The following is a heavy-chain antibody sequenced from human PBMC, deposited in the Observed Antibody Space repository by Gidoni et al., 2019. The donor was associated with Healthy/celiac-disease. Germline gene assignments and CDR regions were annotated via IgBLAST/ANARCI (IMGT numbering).Heavy chain of an antibody. V-gene: IGHV1-46*01. Sequence: QVQLVQSGAEVKKPGVSVKVYCKPSGYTFTSSYMPWVRQAPGQGLEWMGIINPSGGSTSYEKKFQGRVTMTRDTSTSTVYMELSSLRSEDTAVYYCAREGRAYCGGDCYRGAFDYWGQGTLVTVSS. J-gene: IGHJ4*02. D-gene: IGHD2-21*02. CDR1: GYTFTSSY. CDR2: INPSGGST. CDR3: AREGRAYCGGDCYRGAFDY.